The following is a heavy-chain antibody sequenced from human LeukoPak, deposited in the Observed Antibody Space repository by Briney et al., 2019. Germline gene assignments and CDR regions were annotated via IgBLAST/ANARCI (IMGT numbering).Heavy chain of an antibody. CDR1: GFTFDDYA. CDR2: ISWNSGSI. CDR3: AKATYDFWSGYYGE. V-gene: IGHV3-9*01. Sequence: GGSLRLSCAASGFTFDDYAMHWVRQAPGKGLEWVSGISWNSGSIGYADSVKGRFTISRDNAKSSLYLQMNSLRAEDTALYYCAKATYDFWSGYYGEWGQGTLVTVSS. D-gene: IGHD3-3*01. J-gene: IGHJ4*02.